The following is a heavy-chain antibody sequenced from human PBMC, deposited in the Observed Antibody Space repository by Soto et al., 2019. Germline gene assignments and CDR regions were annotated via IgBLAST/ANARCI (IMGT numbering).Heavy chain of an antibody. J-gene: IGHJ5*02. Sequence: QVQLVESGGGVVQPGRSLRLSCAASGFTFSSYGMYWVRQAPGKGLEWVAVISYDGSNKYYADSVKGRFTISRDNSKNTLYLQMNSLRAEDTAVYYCAKTPRGVVIIGWFDPWGQGTLVTVSS. CDR2: ISYDGSNK. D-gene: IGHD3-3*01. V-gene: IGHV3-30*18. CDR3: AKTPRGVVIIGWFDP. CDR1: GFTFSSYG.